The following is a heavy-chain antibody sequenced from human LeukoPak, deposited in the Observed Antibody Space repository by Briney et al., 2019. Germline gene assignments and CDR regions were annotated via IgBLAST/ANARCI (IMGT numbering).Heavy chain of an antibody. CDR2: IIPIFGTA. CDR1: GGTFSSYA. D-gene: IGHD2-2*01. J-gene: IGHJ6*03. Sequence: GSSVKVSCKASGGTFSSYAISWVRQAPGQGLEWMGGIIPIFGTANCAQKFQGRVTITADESTSTAYMELSSLRSEDTAVYYCAGLVVPAANYYYYMDVWGKGTTVTVSS. V-gene: IGHV1-69*01. CDR3: AGLVVPAANYYYYMDV.